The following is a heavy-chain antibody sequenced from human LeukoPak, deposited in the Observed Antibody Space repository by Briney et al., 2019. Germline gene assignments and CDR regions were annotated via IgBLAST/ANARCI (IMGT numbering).Heavy chain of an antibody. CDR3: ARGSRFGELFYFDY. CDR1: GFTFSSYW. V-gene: IGHV3-7*01. J-gene: IGHJ4*02. Sequence: GGSLRLPCAASGFTFSSYWMSWVRQTPGKGLEWVANIKRDGSEKYYVDSVKGRFTISRDNAKNSLYLQMNSLRAEDTALYYCARGSRFGELFYFDYWGQGTLVTVSS. CDR2: IKRDGSEK. D-gene: IGHD3-10*01.